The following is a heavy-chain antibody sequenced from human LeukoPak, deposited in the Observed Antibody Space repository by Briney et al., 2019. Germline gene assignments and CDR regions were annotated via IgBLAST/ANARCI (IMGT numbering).Heavy chain of an antibody. J-gene: IGHJ3*02. CDR1: GFTFSSSS. V-gene: IGHV3-48*01. Sequence: PGGSLRLSCVASGFTFSSSSMNWVRQAPGKGLEWVSYISISSTTIYYADSVKGRFTISRDNAKNSLYLQMNSLRAEDTAVYYCARGYDSSGYDAFDIWGQGTMVTVSS. CDR3: ARGYDSSGYDAFDI. CDR2: ISISSTTI. D-gene: IGHD3-22*01.